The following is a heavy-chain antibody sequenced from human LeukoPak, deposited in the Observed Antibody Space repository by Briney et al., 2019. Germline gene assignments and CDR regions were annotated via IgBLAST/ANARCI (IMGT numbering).Heavy chain of an antibody. D-gene: IGHD6-6*01. CDR2: IGGDGTSS. Sequence: PGGSLRLSCVASGFTFTNYAMTWVRQTPGKGLEWVSAIGGDGTSSDYADSVKGRFTISRDNSKNTLYLQMNSLRAEDTAIYYCARVGLSSSSLDYWGQGTLVTVSS. CDR1: GFTFTNYA. CDR3: ARVGLSSSSLDY. J-gene: IGHJ4*02. V-gene: IGHV3-23*01.